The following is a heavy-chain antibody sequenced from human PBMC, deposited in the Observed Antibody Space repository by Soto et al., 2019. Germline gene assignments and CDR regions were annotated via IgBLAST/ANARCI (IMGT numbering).Heavy chain of an antibody. CDR2: INPNSGGT. Sequence: ASVKVSCKASGYTFTGYYMHWVRQAPGQGLEWMGWINPNSGGTNYAQKFQGWVTMTRDTSISTAYMELSRLRSDDTAVYYCARDVFRSGYSSSWAFDYWGQGTLVTVSS. J-gene: IGHJ4*02. CDR3: ARDVFRSGYSSSWAFDY. CDR1: GYTFTGYY. D-gene: IGHD6-13*01. V-gene: IGHV1-2*04.